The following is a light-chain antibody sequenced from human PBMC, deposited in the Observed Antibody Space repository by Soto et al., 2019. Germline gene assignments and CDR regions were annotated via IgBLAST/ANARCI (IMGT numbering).Light chain of an antibody. CDR3: QQYSAYSLT. CDR2: DAS. J-gene: IGKJ1*01. CDR1: QSISGW. Sequence: DIQMTQSPSTLSASVGDRVTITCRASQSISGWLAWYQQKPGKAPKLLIYDASNLESGVPSRFSGSGSGTDFSLTISSLQPDEFATFYCQQYSAYSLTFGQGTKVEIK. V-gene: IGKV1-5*01.